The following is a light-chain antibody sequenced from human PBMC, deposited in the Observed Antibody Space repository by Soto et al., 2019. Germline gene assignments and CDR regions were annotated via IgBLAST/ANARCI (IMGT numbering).Light chain of an antibody. J-gene: IGKJ2*01. CDR1: QSVSKY. CDR3: QQSYDLPRT. V-gene: IGKV1-39*01. Sequence: DIQLTQSPSSLSASVGDTVTNSCRTNQSVSKYMNWYQQKSGTAPKPLIYYVSSLQSGVPSRFSGSGSATDFTLTISSLQPEDFATYYCQQSYDLPRTFGQGTRLDIK. CDR2: YVS.